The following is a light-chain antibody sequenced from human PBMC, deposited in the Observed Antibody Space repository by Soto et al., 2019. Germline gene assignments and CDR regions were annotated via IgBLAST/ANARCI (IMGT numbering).Light chain of an antibody. J-gene: IGKJ5*01. CDR1: QSVSSN. CDR3: QQYGSSPIT. Sequence: EIVMTQSPATLSVSPGERATLSCRASQSVSSNLAWYQQKPGQAPRFLIYRTSDRANGIPGRFSGSGSGTDFTLTISRLEPEDFAIYYCQQYGSSPITFGQGTRLEFK. V-gene: IGKV3D-15*01. CDR2: RTS.